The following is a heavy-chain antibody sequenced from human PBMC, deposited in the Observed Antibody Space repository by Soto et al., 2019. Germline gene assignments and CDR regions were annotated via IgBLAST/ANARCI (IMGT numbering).Heavy chain of an antibody. Sequence: PSETLSVTCSVSGVSITSGVFHWSWIRQYPGKGLKCIGYIHYSGTTHYSPSLKGRMSISVDTPKSQFSLRLASVTAEDTAVYYCAKNLRAYYYYGMDVWGQGTMVTVSS. J-gene: IGHJ6*02. D-gene: IGHD4-17*01. CDR1: GVSITSGVFH. CDR2: IHYSGTT. V-gene: IGHV4-31*03. CDR3: AKNLRAYYYYGMDV.